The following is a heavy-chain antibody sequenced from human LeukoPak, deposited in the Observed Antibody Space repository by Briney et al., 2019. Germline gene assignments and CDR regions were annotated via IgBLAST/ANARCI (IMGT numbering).Heavy chain of an antibody. V-gene: IGHV3-30*02. CDR2: IRYDGSNK. CDR1: GFTFSNYW. CDR3: AKVYEYSSSWYDFQH. D-gene: IGHD6-13*01. Sequence: GGSLRLSCAASGFTFSNYWMDWVRQAPGKGLEWVAFIRYDGSNKYYADSVKGRFTISRDNSKNTLYLQMNSLRAEDTAVYYCAKVYEYSSSWYDFQHWGQGTLVTVSS. J-gene: IGHJ1*01.